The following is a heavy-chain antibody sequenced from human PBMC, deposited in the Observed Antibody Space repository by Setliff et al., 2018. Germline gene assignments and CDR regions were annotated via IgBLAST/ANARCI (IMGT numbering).Heavy chain of an antibody. J-gene: IGHJ4*02. V-gene: IGHV4-39*07. CDR2: IYYSGST. CDR3: ARGGTFRYFDY. D-gene: IGHD5-12*01. CDR1: GGSISSSSYY. Sequence: SETLSLTCTVSGGSISSSSYYWGWIRQPTGKGLEWIGSIYYSGSTYYNPSLKSRVTISVDTSKNQFSLKLSSVTAADTAVYYCARGGTFRYFDYWGQGTPVTVS.